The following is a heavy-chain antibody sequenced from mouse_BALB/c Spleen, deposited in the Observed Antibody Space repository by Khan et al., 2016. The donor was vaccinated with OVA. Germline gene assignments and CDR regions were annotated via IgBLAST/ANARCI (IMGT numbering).Heavy chain of an antibody. J-gene: IGHJ3*01. CDR3: ARGGGGDRFAY. Sequence: QVQLKQSGAELVRPGVSVKISCKGSGYTFTDFTMHWVKQSHAKSLEWIGVISTYYGDATYNQKFKGKATMTVDKSSSTVYMELARLTSEDSAIYCCARGGGGDRFAYWGQGTLVTVSA. V-gene: IGHV1S137*01. CDR1: GYTFTDFT. CDR2: ISTYYGDA.